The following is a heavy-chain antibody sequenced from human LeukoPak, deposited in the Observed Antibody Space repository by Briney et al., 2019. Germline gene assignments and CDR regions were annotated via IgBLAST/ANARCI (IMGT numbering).Heavy chain of an antibody. D-gene: IGHD3-10*01. CDR1: GGTFSSYA. CDR3: ARLVRGVTDNWFDP. J-gene: IGHJ5*02. CDR2: IIPIFGTA. Sequence: SVKVSCKASGGTFSSYAISWVRQAPGQGLEWMGGIIPIFGTANYAQKFQGRVTITADESTSTAYMELSSPRSEDTAVYYCARLVRGVTDNWFDPWGQGTLVTVSS. V-gene: IGHV1-69*01.